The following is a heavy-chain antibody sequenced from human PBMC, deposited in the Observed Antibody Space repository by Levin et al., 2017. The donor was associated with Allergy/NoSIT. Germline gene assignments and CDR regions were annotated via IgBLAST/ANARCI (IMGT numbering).Heavy chain of an antibody. J-gene: IGHJ4*02. CDR1: GFTFSSYS. V-gene: IGHV3-48*02. CDR2: ISSSSSTI. Sequence: PGGSLRLSCAASGFTFSSYSMNWVRQAPGKGLEWVPYISSSSSTIYYADSVKGRFTISRDNAKNSLYLQMNSLRDEDTAVYYCARERYCGGDCLIDYWGQGTLVTVSS. D-gene: IGHD2-21*01. CDR3: ARERYCGGDCLIDY.